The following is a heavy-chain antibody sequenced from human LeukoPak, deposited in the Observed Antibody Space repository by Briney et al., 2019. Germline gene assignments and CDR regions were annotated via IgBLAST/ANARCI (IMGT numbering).Heavy chain of an antibody. D-gene: IGHD6-13*01. CDR1: GGSISRYY. V-gene: IGHV4-59*08. J-gene: IGHJ5*02. Sequence: PSETLSLTCTVSGGSISRYYWSWIRQPPGKGLEWIGYIYYSGTGSTNYNPSLKSRVTISVDTSNNQISLKVNSVTAADTAVYYCASSSWWGWSDPWGQGTLVTVSS. CDR2: IYYSGTGST. CDR3: ASSSWWGWSDP.